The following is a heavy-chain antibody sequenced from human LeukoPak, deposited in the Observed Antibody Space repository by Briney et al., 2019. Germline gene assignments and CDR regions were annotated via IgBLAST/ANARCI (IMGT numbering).Heavy chain of an antibody. CDR2: IIPIFGTA. D-gene: IGHD3-22*01. V-gene: IGHV1-69*06. J-gene: IGHJ4*02. CDR1: GGTFSSYA. CDR3: ARERSGYYTMVDY. Sequence: SVKVSCKASGGTFSSYAISWVRQAPGQGLEWMGRIIPIFGTANYAQKFQGRVTITADKSTSTAYMELSSLRSEDTVVYYCARERSGYYTMVDYWGQGTLVTVSS.